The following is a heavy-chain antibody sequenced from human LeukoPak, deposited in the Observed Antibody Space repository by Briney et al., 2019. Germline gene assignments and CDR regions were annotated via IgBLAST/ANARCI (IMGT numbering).Heavy chain of an antibody. J-gene: IGHJ5*02. V-gene: IGHV1-2*02. CDR3: ARGYDSWSGLNWFDP. Sequence: ASVKVSCKAPGYTFTDYYMHWVRQAPGQGLEWMGWINPNSGGTNYAQKFQGRVTMTRDTSISTAYMELSRLRSDDTAVYYCARGYDSWSGLNWFDPWGQGTLVAVSS. CDR2: INPNSGGT. CDR1: GYTFTDYY. D-gene: IGHD3-3*01.